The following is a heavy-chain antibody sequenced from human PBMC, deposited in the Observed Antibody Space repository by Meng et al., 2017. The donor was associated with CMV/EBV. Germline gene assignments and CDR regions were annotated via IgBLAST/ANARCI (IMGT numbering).Heavy chain of an antibody. V-gene: IGHV4-4*07. D-gene: IGHD4-17*01. CDR3: AGGSEVEYGDYVGLDY. CDR1: GASISSYD. CDR2: IYTSGST. Sequence: LQLQEAGLGLGAPSEPPSLSLTVAGASISSYDCSWTRQPGGKGLGWMGRIYTSGSTNYIPSLKGRVIMSVDTSKKQYSLKLSSVTAADTAVYHCAGGSEVEYGDYVGLDYWGQGTLVTASS. J-gene: IGHJ4*02.